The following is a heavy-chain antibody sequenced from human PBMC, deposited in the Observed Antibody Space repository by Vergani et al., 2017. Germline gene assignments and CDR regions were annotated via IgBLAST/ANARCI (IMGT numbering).Heavy chain of an antibody. Sequence: EVQLVESGGGSVQSGGSLRLSCVASGFSINTYWMHWVRQVPGKGLMWVARIDEYGNRATYGDFETGRFTITRDNAKNTVFLQMNNLSADDAGVYYCVRTEYCTGIACNTRFDSWGQGALVTVSS. V-gene: IGHV3-74*03. J-gene: IGHJ5*01. CDR2: IDEYGNRA. D-gene: IGHD2-8*02. CDR1: GFSINTYW. CDR3: VRTEYCTGIACNTRFDS.